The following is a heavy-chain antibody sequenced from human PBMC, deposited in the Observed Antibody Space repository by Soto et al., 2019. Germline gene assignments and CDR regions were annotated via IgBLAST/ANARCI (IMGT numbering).Heavy chain of an antibody. CDR2: INHSGST. CDR1: GGSFSGYY. CDR3: ARRNYDYIWGSYRQPYYFDY. V-gene: IGHV4-34*01. J-gene: IGHJ4*02. D-gene: IGHD3-16*02. Sequence: SPTLSLTCAVYGGSFSGYYWSWIRQPPGKGLEWIGEINHSGSTNYNPSLKSRVTISVDTSKNQFSLKLSSVTAADTAVYYCARRNYDYIWGSYRQPYYFDYWGQGTLVTVAS.